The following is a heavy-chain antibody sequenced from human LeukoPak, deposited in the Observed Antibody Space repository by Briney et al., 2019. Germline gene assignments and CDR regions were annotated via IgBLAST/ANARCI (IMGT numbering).Heavy chain of an antibody. D-gene: IGHD3-9*01. J-gene: IGHJ4*02. CDR2: ISGSGART. CDR1: GFTFSSYA. V-gene: IGHV3-23*01. CDR3: AKHELGAPRYFDWLLPTFDY. Sequence: PGGSLRLSCAASGFTFSSYAVSWVRQATGKGLEWVSGISGSGARTIYADSVKGRFTISRDNSKNTLYLQMNSLRAEDTAVYYCAKHELGAPRYFDWLLPTFDYWGQGTLVTVSS.